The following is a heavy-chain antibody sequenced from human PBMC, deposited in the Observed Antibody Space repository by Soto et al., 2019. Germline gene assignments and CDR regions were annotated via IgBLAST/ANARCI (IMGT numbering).Heavy chain of an antibody. CDR1: GFDFRNYA. J-gene: IGHJ4*02. CDR3: ARAVDAAMDPLDY. Sequence: GGSLRLSCAASGFDFRNYAMHWVRQSPGKGPEWVAITSDDGDIQYYADSVKGRFTISRDNSKNTLYLQMTSLRSEDAAVYSCARAVDAAMDPLDYWGQGTLVTVSS. V-gene: IGHV3-30-3*01. D-gene: IGHD5-18*01. CDR2: TSDDGDIQ.